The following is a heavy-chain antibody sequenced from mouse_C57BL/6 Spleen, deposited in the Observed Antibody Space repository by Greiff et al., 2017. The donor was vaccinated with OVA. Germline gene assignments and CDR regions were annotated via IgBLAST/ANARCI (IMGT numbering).Heavy chain of an antibody. V-gene: IGHV5-4*01. D-gene: IGHD3-3*01. Sequence: EVQVVESGGGLVKPGGSLKLSCAASGFTFSSYAMSWVRQTPEKRLEWVATISDGGSYTYYPDNVKGRTTISRDNAKNNLYLQMSHLKSEDTAMXYCARVPAGTSFAYWGQGTLVTVSA. CDR3: ARVPAGTSFAY. CDR2: ISDGGSYT. CDR1: GFTFSSYA. J-gene: IGHJ3*01.